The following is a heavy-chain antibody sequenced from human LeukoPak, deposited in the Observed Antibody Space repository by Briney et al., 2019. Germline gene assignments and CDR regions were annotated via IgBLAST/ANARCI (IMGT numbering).Heavy chain of an antibody. CDR3: AKDITQLLLAFYAFDI. V-gene: IGHV3-23*01. D-gene: IGHD2-15*01. Sequence: PGGSLRLSCAASGFTFSSYAMSWVRQAPGKGLEWVSAISGSGGSTYYADSVKGRFTISRDNSKNTLYLQMNSLRAEDTAVYYCAKDITQLLLAFYAFDIWGQGTMVTVSS. CDR2: ISGSGGST. CDR1: GFTFSSYA. J-gene: IGHJ3*02.